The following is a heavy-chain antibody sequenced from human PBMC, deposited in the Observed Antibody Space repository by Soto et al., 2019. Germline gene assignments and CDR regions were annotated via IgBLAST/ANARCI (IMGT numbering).Heavy chain of an antibody. CDR3: AKDRYGSGSYYKLGFDY. D-gene: IGHD3-10*01. V-gene: IGHV3-23*01. J-gene: IGHJ4*02. Sequence: GGSLGLSCAASGFTFSSYAMSWVRQAPGKGLEWVSAISGSGGSTYYADSVKGRFTISRDNSKNTLYLQMNSLRAEDTAVYYCAKDRYGSGSYYKLGFDYWGQGTLVTFSS. CDR2: ISGSGGST. CDR1: GFTFSSYA.